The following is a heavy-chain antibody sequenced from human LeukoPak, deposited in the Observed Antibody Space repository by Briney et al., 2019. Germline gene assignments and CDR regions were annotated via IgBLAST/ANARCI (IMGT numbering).Heavy chain of an antibody. D-gene: IGHD1-7*01. Sequence: GVSVKVSCKASGYTFTGYYMHWVRQAPGQGLEWVGWINPNSGGTNYAQKFQGRVTMTRDTSISTAYMELSRLSSDDTAVYYCARERNYVLFYWGQGTLVPVSS. CDR3: ARERNYVLFY. V-gene: IGHV1-2*02. CDR1: GYTFTGYY. CDR2: INPNSGGT. J-gene: IGHJ4*02.